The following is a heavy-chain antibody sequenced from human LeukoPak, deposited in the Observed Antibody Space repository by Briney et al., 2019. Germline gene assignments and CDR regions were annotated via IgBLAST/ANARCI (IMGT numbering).Heavy chain of an antibody. Sequence: SETLSLTCAVYGGSFSGYYWTWIRQPPGKGLEWIGEINHSGSTNYNPSLKSRVTISVDTSKNQFSLKLSSVTAADTAVYYCARGRGGQHPDYWGQGTLVTVSS. CDR2: INHSGST. J-gene: IGHJ4*02. CDR1: GGSFSGYY. CDR3: ARGRGGQHPDY. V-gene: IGHV4-34*01. D-gene: IGHD3-10*01.